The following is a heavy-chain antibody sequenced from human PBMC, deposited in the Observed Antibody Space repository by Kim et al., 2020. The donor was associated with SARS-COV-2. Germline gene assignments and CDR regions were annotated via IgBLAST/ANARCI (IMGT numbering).Heavy chain of an antibody. CDR3: ARGVVVIARNFDY. Sequence: SETLSLTCAVYGGSFSGYYWSWIRQPPGKGLEWIGEINHSGSTNYNPSLKSRVTISVDTSKNQFSLKLSSVTAADTAVYYCARGVVVIARNFDYWGQGTL. CDR2: INHSGST. J-gene: IGHJ4*02. CDR1: GGSFSGYY. V-gene: IGHV4-34*01. D-gene: IGHD2-21*01.